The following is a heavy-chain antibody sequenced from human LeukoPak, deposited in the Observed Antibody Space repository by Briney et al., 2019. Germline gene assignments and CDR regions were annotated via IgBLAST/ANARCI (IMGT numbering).Heavy chain of an antibody. CDR2: IIPIFGTA. CDR1: GGTFSSYA. D-gene: IGHD6-13*01. V-gene: IGHV1-69*13. Sequence: ASVKVSCKASGGTFSSYAISWVRQAPGQGLEWMGGIIPIFGTANYAQKFQGRVTITADESTSTAYMELSSLRSEDTAVYYCARGQGSIAAAGTAYYYMDVWGKGTTVTVSS. CDR3: ARGQGSIAAAGTAYYYMDV. J-gene: IGHJ6*03.